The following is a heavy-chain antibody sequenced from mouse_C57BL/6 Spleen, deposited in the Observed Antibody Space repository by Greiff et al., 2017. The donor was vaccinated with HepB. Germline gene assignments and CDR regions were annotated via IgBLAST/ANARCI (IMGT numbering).Heavy chain of an antibody. CDR1: GYTFTDYY. Sequence: EVQLQQSGPVLVKPGASVKMSCKASGYTFTDYYMNWVKQSHGKSLEWIGVINPYNGGTSYNQKFKGKATLTVDKSSSTAYMELNSLTSEDSAVYYGARGGYEGAMDYWGQGTSVTVSS. J-gene: IGHJ4*01. CDR3: ARGGYEGAMDY. D-gene: IGHD2-2*01. CDR2: INPYNGGT. V-gene: IGHV1-19*01.